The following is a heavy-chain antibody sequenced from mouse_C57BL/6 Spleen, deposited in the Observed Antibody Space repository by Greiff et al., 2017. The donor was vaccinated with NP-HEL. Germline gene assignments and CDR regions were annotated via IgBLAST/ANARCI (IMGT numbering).Heavy chain of an antibody. J-gene: IGHJ4*01. CDR3: ARPYYSNYYAMDY. CDR1: GYTFTSYW. V-gene: IGHV1-52*01. D-gene: IGHD2-5*01. Sequence: VQLQQPGAELVRPGSSVKLSCKASGYTFTSYWMHWVKQRPIQGLEWIGNIDPSDSETHYNQKFKDKATLTVDKSSSTAYMQLSSLTSEDSAVYYCARPYYSNYYAMDYWGQGTSVTVSS. CDR2: IDPSDSET.